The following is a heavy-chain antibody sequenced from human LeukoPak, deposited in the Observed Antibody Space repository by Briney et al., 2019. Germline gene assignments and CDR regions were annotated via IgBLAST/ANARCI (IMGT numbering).Heavy chain of an antibody. CDR1: GYTFTNYG. Sequence: GASVKVSCKASGYTFTNYGINWVRQAPGQGLEWMGWINPNTGGTNYAQKFQGRVSMTRDTPIRTVYLEVSSLRSDDTAVYYCARDKGLRLGTCDYWGQGTQVTVSS. J-gene: IGHJ4*02. D-gene: IGHD5/OR15-5a*01. V-gene: IGHV1-2*02. CDR3: ARDKGLRLGTCDY. CDR2: INPNTGGT.